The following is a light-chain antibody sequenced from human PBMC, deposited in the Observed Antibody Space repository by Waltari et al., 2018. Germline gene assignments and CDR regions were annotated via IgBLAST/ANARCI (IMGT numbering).Light chain of an antibody. CDR3: FSAADNNWV. Sequence: SYELTQPSSVSVSPGQTAKIRCSGDILANNYARWFQQKPGQAPLLLIYEDSERPSEIPGRFSGSSSGTTVTLTITGAHVDDEADYYCFSAADNNWVFGGGTKLTVL. J-gene: IGLJ3*02. CDR1: ILANNY. CDR2: EDS. V-gene: IGLV3-27*01.